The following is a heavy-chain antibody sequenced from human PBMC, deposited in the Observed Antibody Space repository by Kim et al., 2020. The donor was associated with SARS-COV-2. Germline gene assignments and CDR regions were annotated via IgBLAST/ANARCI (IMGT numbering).Heavy chain of an antibody. CDR2: IYYSGST. Sequence: SETLSLTCTVSGGSISSSSYYWGWIRQPPGKGLEWIGSIYYSGSTYYNPSLKSRVTISVDTSKNQFSLKLSFVTAADTAVYYCARVDYGGNSGYYYYGMDVWGQGATVTVSS. J-gene: IGHJ6*02. V-gene: IGHV4-39*01. CDR3: ARVDYGGNSGYYYYGMDV. D-gene: IGHD4-17*01. CDR1: GGSISSSSYY.